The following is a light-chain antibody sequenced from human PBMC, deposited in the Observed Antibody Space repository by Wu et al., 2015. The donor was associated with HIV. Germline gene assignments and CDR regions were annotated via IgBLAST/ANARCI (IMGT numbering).Light chain of an antibody. V-gene: IGKV3-11*01. J-gene: IGKJ2*01. CDR3: QQLXNLAVPLRP. CDR2: DAS. Sequence: EIVLTQSPATLSLSPGDRATLSCRASQSISNSLGWYQQKPGQAPRLLIYDASNRATGIPARFSGSGSGTDFTLTISSLEPESLFEVYYCQQLXNLAVPLRPLGQGTKAG. CDR1: QSISNS.